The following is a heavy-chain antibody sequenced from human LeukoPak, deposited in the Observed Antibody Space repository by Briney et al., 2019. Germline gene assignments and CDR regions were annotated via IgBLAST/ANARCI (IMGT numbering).Heavy chain of an antibody. Sequence: GGSLRLSCAASGFTFSSYWMSWVRQAPGKGLEWVANIKQDGSEKYYVDSVKGRFTISRDNAKNSLYLQMNSLRAEDTAVYYCASCSSTSCYDYYYGMDVWGQGTTVTVSS. CDR1: GFTFSSYW. D-gene: IGHD2-2*01. J-gene: IGHJ6*02. CDR2: IKQDGSEK. V-gene: IGHV3-7*01. CDR3: ASCSSTSCYDYYYGMDV.